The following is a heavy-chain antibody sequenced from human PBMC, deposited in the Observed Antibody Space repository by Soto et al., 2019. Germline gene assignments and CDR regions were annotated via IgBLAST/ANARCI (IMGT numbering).Heavy chain of an antibody. CDR1: VFTFNGNS. V-gene: IGHV3-48*02. D-gene: IGHD2-21*02. CDR2: ISGSGGTI. J-gene: IGHJ4*02. Sequence: GWSLRLSCASSVFTFNGNSMNWVRQAPGKGLEWVSYISGSGGTIYYADSVKGRFTISRDNAKNSLYLQMNSLRDDDTAVYYCARVLVGDWYYFDYWGQGTLVTVSS. CDR3: ARVLVGDWYYFDY.